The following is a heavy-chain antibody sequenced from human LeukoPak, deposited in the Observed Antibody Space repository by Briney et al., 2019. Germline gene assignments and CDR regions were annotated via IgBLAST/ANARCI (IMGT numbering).Heavy chain of an antibody. J-gene: IGHJ5*02. CDR1: GFTFSSYG. Sequence: GGSLRLSCAASGFTFSSYGMHWVRQAPGKGLEWVADIWFDGSVSHHADSVKGRFTISRDNSKNTLFLQMNSLRGEDTAVYAKDLAVRFLEPASWGRGTLVTVSS. V-gene: IGHV3-33*01. D-gene: IGHD3-3*01. CDR2: IWFDGSVS. CDR3: DLAVRFLEPAS.